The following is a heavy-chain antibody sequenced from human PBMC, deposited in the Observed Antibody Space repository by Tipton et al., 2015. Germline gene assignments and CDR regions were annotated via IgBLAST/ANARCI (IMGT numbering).Heavy chain of an antibody. Sequence: SLRLSCAASGFAFSDYDIHWVRQAPGKGLEWVSLISPGGSPDYADSVKGRFIISRDISKNTLYLQMNRLRAEDTAIFYCARGYRSAANWGQGTLVTVSS. CDR3: ARGYRSAAN. D-gene: IGHD6-25*01. J-gene: IGHJ4*02. CDR2: ISPGGSP. V-gene: IGHV3-53*01. CDR1: GFAFSDYD.